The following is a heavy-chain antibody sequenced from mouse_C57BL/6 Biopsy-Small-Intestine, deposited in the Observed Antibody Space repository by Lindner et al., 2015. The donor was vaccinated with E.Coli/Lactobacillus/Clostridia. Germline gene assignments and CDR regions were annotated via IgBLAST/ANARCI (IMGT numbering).Heavy chain of an antibody. CDR2: INPYNGDT. V-gene: IGHV1-37*01. Sequence: VQLQESGPELVKPGASVKMSCKASGYSFTGYFMNWVKQSHGKSLEWIGRINPYNGDTFYDQKFKGKATLTVDKSSSTAYMQLKSLTSEDSAVYFCASDSNLDYWGQGTTLTVSS. CDR3: ASDSNLDY. J-gene: IGHJ2*01. CDR1: GYSFTGYF. D-gene: IGHD2-5*01.